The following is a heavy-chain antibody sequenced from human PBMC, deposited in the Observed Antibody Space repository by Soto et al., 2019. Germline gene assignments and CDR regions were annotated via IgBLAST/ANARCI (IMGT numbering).Heavy chain of an antibody. Sequence: GGSLRLSCAASGFTFSRYGMHWVRQAPGKGLEWVAVIWSDGTTKDYADSVKGRFTISRDNSKNTLYLQMNSLRAEDTSVYYCARDAGGEPFDIWGRGTMVTVSS. D-gene: IGHD2-21*01. V-gene: IGHV3-33*01. CDR3: ARDAGGEPFDI. J-gene: IGHJ3*02. CDR1: GFTFSRYG. CDR2: IWSDGTTK.